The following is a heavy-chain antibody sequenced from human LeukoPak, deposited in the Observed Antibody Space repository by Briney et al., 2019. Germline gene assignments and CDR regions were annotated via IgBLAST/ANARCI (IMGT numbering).Heavy chain of an antibody. J-gene: IGHJ4*02. D-gene: IGHD6-19*01. CDR3: AKDIGSGWYFDY. Sequence: PGGSLRLSCAASGFAFDDYAMHWVRQAPGKGLEWVSLISGDGGSTYYADSVKGRFTISRDNSKNSLYLQMNSLRTEDTALYYCAKDIGSGWYFDYWGQGTLVTVSS. V-gene: IGHV3-43*02. CDR2: ISGDGGST. CDR1: GFAFDDYA.